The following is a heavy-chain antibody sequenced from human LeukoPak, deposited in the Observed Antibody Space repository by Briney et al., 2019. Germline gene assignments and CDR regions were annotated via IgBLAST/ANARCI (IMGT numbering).Heavy chain of an antibody. CDR3: AKYRLERRGREHYYYGMDV. CDR2: ISGSGGST. J-gene: IGHJ6*02. D-gene: IGHD1-1*01. Sequence: GGSLRLSCAASGFTFSSYAMSWVRQAPGKGLEWVSAISGSGGSTYYADSVKGRFTISRDNSKNTPYLQMNSLRAEDTAVYYCAKYRLERRGREHYYYGMDVWGQGTTVTVSS. CDR1: GFTFSSYA. V-gene: IGHV3-23*01.